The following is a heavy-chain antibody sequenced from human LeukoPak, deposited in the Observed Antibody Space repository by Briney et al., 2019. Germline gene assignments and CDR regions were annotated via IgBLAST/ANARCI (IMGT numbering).Heavy chain of an antibody. CDR1: GITFSSYD. Sequence: GSLRLSCAASGITFSSYDMHWVRQAPGKGLEWVAFIRYDGSNKYYADSVKGRFTISRDNSKNTLYLQMNSLRAEDTAVYYCAKDQSSGYYPDAFDIWGQGTMVTVSS. J-gene: IGHJ3*02. CDR2: IRYDGSNK. CDR3: AKDQSSGYYPDAFDI. D-gene: IGHD3-22*01. V-gene: IGHV3-30*02.